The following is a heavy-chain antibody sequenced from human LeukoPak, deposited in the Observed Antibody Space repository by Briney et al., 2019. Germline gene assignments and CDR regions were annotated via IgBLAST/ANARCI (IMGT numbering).Heavy chain of an antibody. J-gene: IGHJ6*02. Sequence: PSVKVSCKASGYTFTSYAMHWVRQAPGQRLEWMGWINAGNGNTRYSQKLQGRVTITRDTSASTAYMELSSLRSEDTAVYYCARDFGGYCSSSSCYYGMDVWGQGTTVTVSS. CDR2: INAGNGNT. CDR3: ARDFGGYCSSSSCYYGMDV. D-gene: IGHD2-2*01. CDR1: GYTFTSYA. V-gene: IGHV1-3*01.